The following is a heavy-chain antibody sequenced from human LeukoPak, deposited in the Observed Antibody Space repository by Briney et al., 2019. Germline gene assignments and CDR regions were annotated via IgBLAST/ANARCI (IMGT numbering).Heavy chain of an antibody. Sequence: GASVKVSCKASGYTFTSYGISWVRQAPGQGLEWMGWISAYNGNTNYAQKLQGRVTMTTDTSTSTAYMELRSLRSDDTAVYYCARLHYYGSGSYPNWFDPWGQGTLVTVSS. V-gene: IGHV1-18*01. CDR2: ISAYNGNT. J-gene: IGHJ5*02. CDR1: GYTFTSYG. D-gene: IGHD3-10*01. CDR3: ARLHYYGSGSYPNWFDP.